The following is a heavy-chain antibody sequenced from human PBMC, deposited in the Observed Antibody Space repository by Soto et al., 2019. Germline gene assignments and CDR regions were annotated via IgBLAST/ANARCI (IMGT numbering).Heavy chain of an antibody. CDR1: GGSISSSSYY. CDR3: ARQMSCSSTSCYEGFDP. J-gene: IGHJ5*02. D-gene: IGHD2-2*01. Sequence: QLQLQESGPGLVKPSETLSLTCTVSGGSISSSSYYWGWIRQPPGKGLEWIGSIYYSGSTYYNPSLKSRVTISVDTSKNQFSLKLSSVTAADTAVYYCARQMSCSSTSCYEGFDPWGQGTLVTVSS. CDR2: IYYSGST. V-gene: IGHV4-39*01.